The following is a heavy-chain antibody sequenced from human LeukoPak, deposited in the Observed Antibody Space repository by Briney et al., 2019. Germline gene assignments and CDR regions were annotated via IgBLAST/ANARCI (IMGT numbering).Heavy chain of an antibody. CDR1: GFTFRNNE. CDR3: ARATLGLDY. V-gene: IGHV3-48*03. Sequence: GGSLRLSCAASGFTFRNNEMNWVRQAPGKGLEWVSYISTGCTTISYADSVKGRFTISRDDDRNSLHLEMNSLRAEDTAVYFCARATLGLDYWGQGILVTVSS. D-gene: IGHD2-15*01. CDR2: ISTGCTTI. J-gene: IGHJ4*02.